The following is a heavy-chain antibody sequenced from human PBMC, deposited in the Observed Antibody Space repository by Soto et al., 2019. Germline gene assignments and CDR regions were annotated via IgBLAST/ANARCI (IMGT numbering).Heavy chain of an antibody. J-gene: IGHJ6*02. CDR3: AREEVGYCSGGRCYYYVMDV. CDR2: IYTRGNT. D-gene: IGHD2-15*01. V-gene: IGHV4-4*07. CDR1: GGSISSYY. Sequence: SETLSLTCTVSGGSISSYYWSWIRQPAGKGLEWIGRIYTRGNTNYNPSLKSRVAMSVDTSKNQFSLKLSSVTAADTAVYYCAREEVGYCSGGRCYYYVMDVWGQGTTVTVSS.